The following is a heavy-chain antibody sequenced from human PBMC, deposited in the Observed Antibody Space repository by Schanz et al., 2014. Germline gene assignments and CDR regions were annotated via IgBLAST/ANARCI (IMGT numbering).Heavy chain of an antibody. J-gene: IGHJ4*02. CDR1: GGSFSGYY. Sequence: QVQLQQWGAGLLKPSETLSLTCGVFGGSFSGYYWGWIRQPPGKGLEWIGEIYHTGSTNYNPSLKSRVTISVDTSKTQFSLKLRSVTAADTAVYYCARAARRTRVVPLYFDYWGQGTLVTVSS. V-gene: IGHV4-34*01. CDR2: IYHTGST. CDR3: ARAARRTRVVPLYFDY. D-gene: IGHD2-2*01.